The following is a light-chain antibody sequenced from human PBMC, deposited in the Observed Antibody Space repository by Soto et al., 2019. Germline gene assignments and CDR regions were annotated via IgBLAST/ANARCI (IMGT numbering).Light chain of an antibody. V-gene: IGKV3-15*01. CDR2: GAS. CDR3: QQYNNWPPVT. Sequence: IALTQSPATLSVSPGERATLSCLASQSVSSNLAWYQQKPGQAPRLLIYGASTRATGIPARFSGSGSGTEFTLTISSLQSEDFAVYYCQQYNNWPPVTFGQGTKVDIK. CDR1: QSVSSN. J-gene: IGKJ1*01.